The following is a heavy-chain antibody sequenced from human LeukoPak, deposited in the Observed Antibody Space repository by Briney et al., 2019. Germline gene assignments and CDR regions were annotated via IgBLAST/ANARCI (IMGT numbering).Heavy chain of an antibody. J-gene: IGHJ4*02. V-gene: IGHV3-74*01. CDR3: ARGYCSGGSCYYDY. Sequence: GGSLRLSCAASGFSFSTYWMYWVRQAPGKGLVWVSRIISDGSSTSYADSVKGRFTISRDNAKNTLYLQVNSLRAEDTAVYYCARGYCSGGSCYYDYWGQGTLVTVSS. CDR1: GFSFSTYW. D-gene: IGHD2-15*01. CDR2: IISDGSST.